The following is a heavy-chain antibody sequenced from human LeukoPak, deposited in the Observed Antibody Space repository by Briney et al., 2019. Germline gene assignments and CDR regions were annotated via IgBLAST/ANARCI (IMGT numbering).Heavy chain of an antibody. CDR1: GFTVSSNY. CDR3: ARWEVQWLLSRGWFDP. D-gene: IGHD6-19*01. V-gene: IGHV3-53*01. CDR2: FYSDGST. J-gene: IGHJ5*02. Sequence: PGGSLRLSCAASGFTVSSNYMSWVRQAPGKGLEWVSIFYSDGSTNYADSVKGRFTISRDESKNTLYLQMNSLRAEDTAVYYCARWEVQWLLSRGWFDPWGQGTLVTVSS.